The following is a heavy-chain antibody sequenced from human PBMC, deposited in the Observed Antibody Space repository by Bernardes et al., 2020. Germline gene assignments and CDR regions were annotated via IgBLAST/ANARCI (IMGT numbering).Heavy chain of an antibody. J-gene: IGHJ4*02. V-gene: IGHV3-23*01. CDR2: ISGSGGST. D-gene: IGHD3-9*01. CDR3: ARESYDILTGYYKDY. CDR1: GFTFSSYA. Sequence: GGSLRLSCAASGFTFSSYAMSWVRQAPGKGLEWVSAISGSGGSTYYADSVKGRFTISRDNSKNTLYLQMNSLRAEDTAVYYCARESYDILTGYYKDYWGQGTLVTVSS.